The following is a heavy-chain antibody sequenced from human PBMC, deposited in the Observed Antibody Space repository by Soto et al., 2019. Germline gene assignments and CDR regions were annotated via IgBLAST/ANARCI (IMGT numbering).Heavy chain of an antibody. Sequence: PRPSVKVSCKASGGTFSSYTISWVRQAPGQGLEWMGRIIPILGIANYAQKFQGRVTITADKSTSTAYMELSSLRSEDTAVYYCARDLRLRYFDSSHNNWFDPWGQGTLVTVSS. J-gene: IGHJ5*02. CDR3: ARDLRLRYFDSSHNNWFDP. CDR1: GGTFSSYT. D-gene: IGHD3-9*01. CDR2: IIPILGIA. V-gene: IGHV1-69*04.